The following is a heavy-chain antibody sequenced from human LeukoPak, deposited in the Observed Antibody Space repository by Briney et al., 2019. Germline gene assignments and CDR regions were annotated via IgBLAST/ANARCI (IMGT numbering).Heavy chain of an antibody. CDR3: ARHYDILTEPFDY. Sequence: GGSLRLSCAASGFTFSSYWISWVRQAPGKGLEWVANIKQVGGEKYYVDSVKGRFTISRDNAKNSLYLQMNSLRAEDTAVYYCARHYDILTEPFDYWGQGTLVTVSS. CDR2: IKQVGGEK. J-gene: IGHJ4*02. V-gene: IGHV3-7*01. CDR1: GFTFSSYW. D-gene: IGHD3-9*01.